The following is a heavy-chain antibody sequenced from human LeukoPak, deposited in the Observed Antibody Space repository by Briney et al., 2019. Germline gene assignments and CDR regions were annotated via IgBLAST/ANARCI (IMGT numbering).Heavy chain of an antibody. V-gene: IGHV4-38-2*02. D-gene: IGHD2-21*02. Sequence: SETLSLTCTVSGYSISSGYYWGWIRQPPGKGLEWIGTISYTGSTYYNPSLKSRLTISIDTSKNQFSLKLSSVTAADTAVYYCARGGGVVTTIIYYYYYMDVWGKGTTVTVSS. CDR2: ISYTGST. J-gene: IGHJ6*03. CDR3: ARGGGVVTTIIYYYYYMDV. CDR1: GYSISSGYY.